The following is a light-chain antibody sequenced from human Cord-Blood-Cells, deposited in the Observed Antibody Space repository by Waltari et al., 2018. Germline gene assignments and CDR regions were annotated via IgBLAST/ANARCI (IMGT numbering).Light chain of an antibody. CDR1: QSVSSN. V-gene: IGKV3-15*01. Sequence: EIVMTQSPATLSVSPGARATLSCRASQSVSSNLAWSQQKPGQAPRLLIYGAAPRATGITARCSGSGSVTEFTLTISSLQSEDFAVYDCQQYNNWPPITFGQGTRLEIK. CDR2: GAA. CDR3: QQYNNWPPIT. J-gene: IGKJ5*01.